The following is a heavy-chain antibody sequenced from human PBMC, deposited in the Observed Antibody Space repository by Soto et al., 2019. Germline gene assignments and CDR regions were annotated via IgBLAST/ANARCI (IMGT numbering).Heavy chain of an antibody. CDR1: GASITYGGYS. J-gene: IGHJ4*02. Sequence: QLQLHQSGSGLVKASQTLSLTCTLSGASITYGGYSWSRIRQPPGKDLEWLGYISHLESTFYNPSFQSRLTLSIDRSKNQFSLKLASMTAADTAVYYCARGGGYDPFDYWGQGTLVTVAS. V-gene: IGHV4-30-2*01. D-gene: IGHD5-12*01. CDR2: ISHLEST. CDR3: ARGGGYDPFDY.